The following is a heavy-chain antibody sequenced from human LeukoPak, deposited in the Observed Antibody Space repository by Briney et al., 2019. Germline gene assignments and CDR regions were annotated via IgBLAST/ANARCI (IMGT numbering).Heavy chain of an antibody. CDR2: MNPNSGNT. CDR1: GYTFSNYD. V-gene: IGHV1-8*01. Sequence: PSASVKISCKASGYTFSNYDINWVRQAPGQGLEWMGWMNPNSGNTGSAQKFQGRVTMTRDTSISTAYMELSSLRSEDTAVYYCASATKQDTVADQYSGSIRHYYGMDVWGQGTTVTVSS. D-gene: IGHD5-12*01. CDR3: ASATKQDTVADQYSGSIRHYYGMDV. J-gene: IGHJ6*02.